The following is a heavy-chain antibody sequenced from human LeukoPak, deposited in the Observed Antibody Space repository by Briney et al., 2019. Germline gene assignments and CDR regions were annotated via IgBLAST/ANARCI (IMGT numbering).Heavy chain of an antibody. Sequence: GGSLRLSCAASGFTFSDYYMSWIRQAPGKGLEWVSYISGSGSAMSYADSVKGRFTISRDNAENSLFLQMNSLRAEDTAVYYCAKSRYYDFWSGYYSYNWFDPWGQGTLVTVSS. J-gene: IGHJ5*02. CDR1: GFTFSDYY. CDR3: AKSRYYDFWSGYYSYNWFDP. CDR2: ISGSGSAM. D-gene: IGHD3-3*01. V-gene: IGHV3-11*01.